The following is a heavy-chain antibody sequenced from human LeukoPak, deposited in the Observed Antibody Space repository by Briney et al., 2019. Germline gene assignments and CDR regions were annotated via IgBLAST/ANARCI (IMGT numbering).Heavy chain of an antibody. Sequence: KPSETLSLTCAVSGYSISSGYYWRWIRQPPGKGLDWIGSIYHSGSTYYNPSLKSRVTISVDTSKNQFSLKLSSVTAADTAVYYCARLLGRTFYYMDVWGKGTTVTVSS. CDR3: ARLLGRTFYYMDV. J-gene: IGHJ6*03. D-gene: IGHD2-2*01. CDR2: IYHSGST. CDR1: GYSISSGYY. V-gene: IGHV4-38-2*01.